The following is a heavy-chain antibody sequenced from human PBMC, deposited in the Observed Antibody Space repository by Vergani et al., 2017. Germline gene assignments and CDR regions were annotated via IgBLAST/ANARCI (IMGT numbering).Heavy chain of an antibody. D-gene: IGHD3-22*01. J-gene: IGHJ3*02. Sequence: EVQLVESGGGLVKPGGSLRLSCAASGFTFSSYSMNWVRQAPGKGLEWVSSISSSSSYIYYADSVKGRFTISRDNAKNSLYLQMNSLRAEDTAVYYCARKVSSSYLQDYAFDIWGQGTMVTVSS. V-gene: IGHV3-21*04. CDR2: ISSSSSYI. CDR1: GFTFSSYS. CDR3: ARKVSSSYLQDYAFDI.